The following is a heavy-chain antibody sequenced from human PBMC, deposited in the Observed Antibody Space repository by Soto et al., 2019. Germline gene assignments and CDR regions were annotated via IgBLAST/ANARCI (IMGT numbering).Heavy chain of an antibody. CDR2: VFSGGGT. CDR1: GFTVHGNY. J-gene: IGHJ4*02. V-gene: IGHV3-53*01. D-gene: IGHD5-18*01. Sequence: GGSLRLSCAPSGFTVHGNYMTWVRQASGKGLEWVSVVFSGGGTFYADSVKGRFTISRDTSKNTLSLQMNSLRAEDTAVYFCASARTYNYAFDFWGQGTLVTVSS. CDR3: ASARTYNYAFDF.